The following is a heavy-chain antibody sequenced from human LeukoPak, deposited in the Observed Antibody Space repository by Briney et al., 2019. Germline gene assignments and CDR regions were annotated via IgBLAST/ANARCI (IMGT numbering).Heavy chain of an antibody. D-gene: IGHD5-18*01. J-gene: IGHJ4*02. CDR1: GFTFSSYS. Sequence: PGGSLRLSCAASGFTFSSYSMHWVRQAPGKGLEWVAVIWYDGSNKYYADSVKGRFTISRDNSKNTLYLQMNSLRAEDTAVYYCARESGYSYGTSFDYWGQGTLVTVSS. CDR3: ARESGYSYGTSFDY. V-gene: IGHV3-33*08. CDR2: IWYDGSNK.